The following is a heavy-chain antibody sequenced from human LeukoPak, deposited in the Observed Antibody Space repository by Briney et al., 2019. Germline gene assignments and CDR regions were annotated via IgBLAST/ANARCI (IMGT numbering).Heavy chain of an antibody. CDR2: IYSGGST. D-gene: IGHD3-9*01. CDR3: ARDSVLTGSFGAFDI. V-gene: IGHV3-53*01. J-gene: IGHJ3*02. Sequence: AGGSLRLSCAASGFTVSSNYMSWVRQAPGKGLEWVSVIYSGGSTYYADSVKGRFTISRDNSKNTLYLQMNSLRAEDTAVYYCARDSVLTGSFGAFDIWGQGTMVTVSS. CDR1: GFTVSSNY.